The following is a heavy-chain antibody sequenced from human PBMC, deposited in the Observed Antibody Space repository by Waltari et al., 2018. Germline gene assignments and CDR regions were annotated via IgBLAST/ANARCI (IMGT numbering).Heavy chain of an antibody. CDR3: ARGNLYFDY. CDR1: GETVSSNRAG. V-gene: IGHV6-1*01. CDR2: TNDRAKWFN. Sequence: QGRLQQSGPGLVEPSQILSLTCVISGETVSSNRAGWNGIRQSPARGLEWLGRTNDRAKWFNQDAVSVKSRITLNPDTSKNQFSLQLNSVTPEDTAVYYCARGNLYFDYWGQGTLVTVSS. J-gene: IGHJ4*02.